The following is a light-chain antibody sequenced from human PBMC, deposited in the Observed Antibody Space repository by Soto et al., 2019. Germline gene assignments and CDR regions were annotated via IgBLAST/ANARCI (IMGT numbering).Light chain of an antibody. CDR3: ISYTSSSTLYV. V-gene: IGLV2-14*01. J-gene: IGLJ1*01. CDR1: SSDVGGYNY. Sequence: QSALTQPASVSGSPGQSITISCTGTSSDVGGYNYVSWYQHHPGKAPKVMIFEVSNRPSGVSIRFSGSKSGNTASLTISGLQAEDEADYYCISYTSSSTLYVVGTGTKV. CDR2: EVS.